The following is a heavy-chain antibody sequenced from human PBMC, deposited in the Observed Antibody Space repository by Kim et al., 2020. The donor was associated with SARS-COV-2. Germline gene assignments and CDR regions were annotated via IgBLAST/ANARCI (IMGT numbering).Heavy chain of an antibody. V-gene: IGHV4-39*01. Sequence: SETLSLTCTVSGGSISSSSYYWGWIRQPPGKGLEWIGSIYYSGSTYYNPSLKSRVTISVDTSKNQFSLKLSSVTAADTAVYYCARLAPAYCGGDCYSLAFDYWGQGTLVTVSS. CDR1: GGSISSSSYY. D-gene: IGHD2-21*02. J-gene: IGHJ4*02. CDR2: IYYSGST. CDR3: ARLAPAYCGGDCYSLAFDY.